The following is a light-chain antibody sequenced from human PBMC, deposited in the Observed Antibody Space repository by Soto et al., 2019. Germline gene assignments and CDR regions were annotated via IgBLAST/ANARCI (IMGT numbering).Light chain of an antibody. CDR3: QQYGSSPS. V-gene: IGKV3-20*01. J-gene: IGKJ4*01. CDR1: QSVSSSY. CDR2: GAS. Sequence: EIVLTQSPVTLSLSPGERATLSCRASQSVSSSYLAWYQQKPGQAPRLLIYGASSRATGIPDRFSGSGSGTDFTLTISRLEPEDFAVYSCQQYGSSPSFGGGTKVDIK.